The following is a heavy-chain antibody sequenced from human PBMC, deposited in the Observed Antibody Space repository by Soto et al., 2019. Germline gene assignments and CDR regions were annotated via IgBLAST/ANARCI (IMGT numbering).Heavy chain of an antibody. V-gene: IGHV3-30-3*01. CDR3: AKDQQPRIVPLHYEYYGMDV. CDR2: ISYDDNNK. Sequence: QVQLVESRGGVVQPGRSLRLSCAASGFTFSSYTFHWVRQAPGKGLEWVAGISYDDNNKYYADSVQGRFTISRDNSKNALYLQMNCLKAEDTAVDYCAKDQQPRIVPLHYEYYGMDVWGQGTTVTVSS. D-gene: IGHD3-22*01. CDR1: GFTFSSYT. J-gene: IGHJ6*02.